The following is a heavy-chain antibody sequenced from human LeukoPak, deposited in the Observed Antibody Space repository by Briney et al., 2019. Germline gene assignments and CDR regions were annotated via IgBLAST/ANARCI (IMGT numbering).Heavy chain of an antibody. V-gene: IGHV3-21*01. J-gene: IGHJ4*02. D-gene: IGHD1-26*01. CDR3: ARREVGATLGD. CDR1: GFTFSTYS. Sequence: PGGSLRLSCAASGFTFSTYSMDWVRQAPGKGLVWVSSNSSGGSYIYYADSVKGRFTISRDSAKNSLYLQMNSLRAEDTAVYYCARREVGATLGDWGQGTLVTVSS. CDR2: NSSGGSYI.